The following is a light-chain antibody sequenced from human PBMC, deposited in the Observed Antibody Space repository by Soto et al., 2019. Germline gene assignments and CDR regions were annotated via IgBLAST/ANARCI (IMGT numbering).Light chain of an antibody. J-gene: IGLJ1*01. Sequence: ALTQPASVSGSPGQSITISCTGTSSDVGAYNFVSWYQQYPGKAPKVMIYEVNNRPSGVSNRFSGSKSGNTASLTISGLQAEDETDYYCSSFTRSSTYVFGSGTKVTVL. CDR3: SSFTRSSTYV. CDR2: EVN. V-gene: IGLV2-14*01. CDR1: SSDVGAYNF.